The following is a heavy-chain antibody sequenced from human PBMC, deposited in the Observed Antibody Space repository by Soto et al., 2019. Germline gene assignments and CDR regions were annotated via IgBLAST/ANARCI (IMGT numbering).Heavy chain of an antibody. D-gene: IGHD5-12*01. CDR3: ALEGVAPYYYYGMDV. J-gene: IGHJ6*02. V-gene: IGHV1-18*01. CDR1: GYTFTRSG. Sequence: ASVKVSCKASGYTFTRSGISWVRQAPGQGLEWMGWISTYNGDTNYAQTFQGRVTMTTDTSTSTVHMEVRSLRSDDTAVYYCALEGVAPYYYYGMDVWGQGTPVTGSS. CDR2: ISTYNGDT.